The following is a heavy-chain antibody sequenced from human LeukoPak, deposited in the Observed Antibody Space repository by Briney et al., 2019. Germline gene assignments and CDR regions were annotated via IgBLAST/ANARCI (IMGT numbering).Heavy chain of an antibody. J-gene: IGHJ6*03. CDR2: MYHSGSA. D-gene: IGHD1-1*01. CDR3: ARDNWNSYYMDV. CDR1: GYSIGSGYY. V-gene: IGHV4-38-2*02. Sequence: KASETLSLTCTVSGYSIGSGYYWGWIRQPPGKGLAWIGSMYHSGSAYYYPSLKSRITISIDTSKNQFSLKLSSVTAADTAVYYCARDNWNSYYMDVWGKGTTVTVSS.